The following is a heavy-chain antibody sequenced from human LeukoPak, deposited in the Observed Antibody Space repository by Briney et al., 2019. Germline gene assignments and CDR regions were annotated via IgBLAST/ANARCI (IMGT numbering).Heavy chain of an antibody. V-gene: IGHV4-4*07. Sequence: SETLSLTCTVSGGSVSNYYWSWIRQPAGKGLQWIGRIHTSGTTNYNPSLESRVTMSVDTSKNQFSLKLSSVTAADTAVYYCARDRDDSSGYGYWGQGTLVTVSS. CDR3: ARDRDDSSGYGY. CDR2: IHTSGTT. J-gene: IGHJ4*02. D-gene: IGHD3-22*01. CDR1: GGSVSNYY.